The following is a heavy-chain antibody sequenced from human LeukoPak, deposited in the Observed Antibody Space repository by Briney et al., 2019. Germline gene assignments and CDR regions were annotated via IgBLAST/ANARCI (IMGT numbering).Heavy chain of an antibody. CDR3: ARDYYYDSSGYSIY. J-gene: IGHJ4*02. V-gene: IGHV3-7*01. CDR1: GFTFSSYW. D-gene: IGHD3-22*01. Sequence: GRSLRLSCAASGFTFSSYWMSWVRQAPGKGLEWVANIKQDGSEKYYVDSVKGRFTISRDNAKNSLYLQMNSLRAEDTAVYYCARDYYYDSSGYSIYWGQGTLVTVSS. CDR2: IKQDGSEK.